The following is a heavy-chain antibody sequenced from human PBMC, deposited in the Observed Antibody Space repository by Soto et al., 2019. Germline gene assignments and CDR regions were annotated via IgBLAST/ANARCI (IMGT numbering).Heavy chain of an antibody. Sequence: GGSLRLSCAASGFTFTNYEMNWVRQAPGKGLDWVSHISGIGTTIYYADSVKGRFTISRDNAKNSLYLQMNSLRAEDTAVYYCARAIDYYESSGYYPFDYWGQGSLVTVSS. CDR2: ISGIGTTI. D-gene: IGHD3-22*01. CDR3: ARAIDYYESSGYYPFDY. J-gene: IGHJ4*02. CDR1: GFTFTNYE. V-gene: IGHV3-48*03.